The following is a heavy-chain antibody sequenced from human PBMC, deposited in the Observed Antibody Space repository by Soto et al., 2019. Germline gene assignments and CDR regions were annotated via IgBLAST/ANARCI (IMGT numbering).Heavy chain of an antibody. J-gene: IGHJ4*02. V-gene: IGHV3-74*01. CDR2: INSDGSST. D-gene: IGHD6-19*01. Sequence: EVLLVESGGGLVQPGGSLRLSCAASGFTFSSYWMHWVRHDPGKGLVWVSRINSDGSSTNYADSVKGRFTISRDNAKNKLHLQRSSLRAEDTAVYYCVRGSSGWYGVDSWGQGTLVTVSS. CDR1: GFTFSSYW. CDR3: VRGSSGWYGVDS.